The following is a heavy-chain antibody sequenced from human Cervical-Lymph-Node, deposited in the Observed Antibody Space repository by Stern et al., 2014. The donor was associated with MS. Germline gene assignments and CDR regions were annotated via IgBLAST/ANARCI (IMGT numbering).Heavy chain of an antibody. V-gene: IGHV1-69*17. CDR3: VRADTPYYYYGMDV. Sequence: LQLVESGAEVKKPGSSVKVSCKASGGTFSSYAISWVGQAPGPGLELMGGIIPIFGIANSAQKFQGRVTFSSHKTTLTAYMELSSLRSEDTAVYYCVRADTPYYYYGMDVWGQGTTVTVSS. J-gene: IGHJ6*02. CDR1: GGTFSSYA. D-gene: IGHD2-2*02. CDR2: IIPIFGIA.